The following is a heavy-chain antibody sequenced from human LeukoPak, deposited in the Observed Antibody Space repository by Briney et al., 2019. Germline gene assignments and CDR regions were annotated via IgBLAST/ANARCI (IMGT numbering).Heavy chain of an antibody. V-gene: IGHV3-23*01. CDR2: IGGNGGST. CDR1: RFTFSNYA. D-gene: IGHD3-3*01. CDR3: AKDLGYDFWSGGYFDY. J-gene: IGHJ4*02. Sequence: GSLRLSCAASRFTFSNYAMSWVRQAPGEGLEWVSAIGGNGGSTYYADSVKGRFTISRDNSKDTLYLQMNSLRAEDTAVYYCAKDLGYDFWSGGYFDYWGQGTLVTVSS.